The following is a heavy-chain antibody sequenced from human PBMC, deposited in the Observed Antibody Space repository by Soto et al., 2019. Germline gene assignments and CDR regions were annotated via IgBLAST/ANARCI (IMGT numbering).Heavy chain of an antibody. CDR3: AGCITMVRGVIGWFDP. CDR2: IYHSGST. V-gene: IGHV4-38-2*01. Sequence: PSETLSLTCAVSGYSISIGYYCGCIRQPPGKGLEWIGSIYHSGSTYYNPSLKSRVTISVDTSKNQFSLKLSSVTAADTAVYYCAGCITMVRGVIGWFDPWGQGTLVTVSS. J-gene: IGHJ5*02. D-gene: IGHD3-10*01. CDR1: GYSISIGYY.